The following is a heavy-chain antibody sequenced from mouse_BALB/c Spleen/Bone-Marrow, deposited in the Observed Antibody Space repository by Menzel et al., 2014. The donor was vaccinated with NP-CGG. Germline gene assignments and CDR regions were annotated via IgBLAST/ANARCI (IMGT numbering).Heavy chain of an antibody. Sequence: EVKLMESGGGLVQPGGSLRLSCATSGFTFTDYYMNWVRQPPGKALEWLGFIRNKANGYTTEYSASVKSRFTISRDNSQDILYLQMNTLRVDDSATYYCARDKGRVFFDYWGQGTTPTVSS. CDR1: GFTFTDYY. V-gene: IGHV7-3*02. CDR2: IRNKANGYTT. J-gene: IGHJ2*01. CDR3: ARDKGRVFFDY.